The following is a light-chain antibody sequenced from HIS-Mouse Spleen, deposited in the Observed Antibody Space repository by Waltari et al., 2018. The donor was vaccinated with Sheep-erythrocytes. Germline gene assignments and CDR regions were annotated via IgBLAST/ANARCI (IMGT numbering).Light chain of an antibody. J-gene: IGLJ1*01. CDR2: DVS. CDR3: CSYAGSYNHV. V-gene: IGLV2-11*01. CDR1: SSDVCGYNF. Sequence: QSALTQPRSVSGSPGQPVTIPCTGTSSDVCGYNFVSWYQQHPGKAPKLMIYDVSKRPSGVPDRFSGSKSGNTASLTISGLQAEDEADYYCCSYAGSYNHVFATGTKVTVL.